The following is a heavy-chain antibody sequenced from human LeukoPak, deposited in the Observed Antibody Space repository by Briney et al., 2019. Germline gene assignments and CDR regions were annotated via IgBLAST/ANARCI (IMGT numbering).Heavy chain of an antibody. CDR1: GFSVSSNY. J-gene: IGHJ4*02. D-gene: IGHD2/OR15-2a*01. CDR3: AKDLYLSR. V-gene: IGHV3-53*01. CDR2: IYRGDTT. Sequence: GGSLRLSCAASGFSVSSNYMSWVRQAPGRGLEWVSVIYRGDTTYYADSVKGRFTISRDTSKNTLYMQMNSLRPEDTAVYYCAKDLYLSRWGQGTLVTVSS.